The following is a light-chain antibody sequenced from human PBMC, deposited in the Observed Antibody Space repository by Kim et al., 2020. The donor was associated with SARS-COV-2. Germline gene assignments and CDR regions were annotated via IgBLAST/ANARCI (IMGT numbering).Light chain of an antibody. CDR2: KEN. V-gene: IGLV3-1*01. CDR3: QVWDSSAYV. J-gene: IGLJ1*01. CDR1: GEKY. Sequence: GEKYPSCFNKTPARAPVLVLSKENKRPWGTRERFSGSNSGNTATLTISGTQAMDEADYYCQVWDSSAYVFGTGTKVTVL.